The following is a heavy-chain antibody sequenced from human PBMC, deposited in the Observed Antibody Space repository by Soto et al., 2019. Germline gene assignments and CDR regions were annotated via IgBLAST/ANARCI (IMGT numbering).Heavy chain of an antibody. CDR3: AREDSFDPFHH. Sequence: PGWSLRLSCLASVFTCSRYWMNWCRQAPGKGLVWVSRISSDGSNTTYADSVKGRFTISRDHAMNTLYLQMNSLRVEDTAVYHCAREDSFDPFHHWGQGTLVTVSS. D-gene: IGHD2-21*01. J-gene: IGHJ1*01. V-gene: IGHV3-74*01. CDR2: ISSDGSNT. CDR1: VFTCSRYW.